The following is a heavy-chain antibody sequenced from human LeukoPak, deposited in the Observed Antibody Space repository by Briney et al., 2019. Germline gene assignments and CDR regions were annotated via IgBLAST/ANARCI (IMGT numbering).Heavy chain of an antibody. J-gene: IGHJ4*02. V-gene: IGHV1-69*05. D-gene: IGHD3-10*01. CDR3: ARDLLGYGSGSYYNY. CDR1: GGSFSTSG. Sequence: SVKVSCKASGGSFSTSGFSWVRQAPGQGLEWMGGVIPIYGTPSYAQKFQGRVTITTDESTSTVYMELSSLRSEDRAVYYCARDLLGYGSGSYYNYWGQGTLVTVSS. CDR2: VIPIYGTP.